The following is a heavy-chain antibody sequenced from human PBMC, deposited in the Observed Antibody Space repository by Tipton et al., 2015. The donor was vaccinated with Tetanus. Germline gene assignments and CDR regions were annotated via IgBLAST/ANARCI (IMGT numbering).Heavy chain of an antibody. V-gene: IGHV3-30*18. CDR1: GFTFGDHG. J-gene: IGHJ3*01. CDR2: ISYDGNNK. Sequence: SLRLSCAASGFTFGDHGMHWVRQAPGKGLEWVAVISYDGNNKYYGDSVKGRFTISRDNSENTLHLLMNSLRSEDTAVYFCAKPEMVRGVSRSAFDVWGHGTMVTVSS. CDR3: AKPEMVRGVSRSAFDV. D-gene: IGHD3-10*01.